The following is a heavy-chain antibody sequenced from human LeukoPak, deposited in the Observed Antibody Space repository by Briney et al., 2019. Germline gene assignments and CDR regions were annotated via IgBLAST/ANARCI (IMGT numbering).Heavy chain of an antibody. CDR1: GGSISGDY. D-gene: IGHD6-19*01. J-gene: IGHJ4*02. V-gene: IGHV4-59*12. Sequence: SETLSLTCSVSGGSISGDYWSWIRQPPGKGLEWIGYIYYTGNNNYNPSLKSRVTMSVDTSKNQFSLNLSSVTALDTAVYYCARIFLGYSTGWYFDYWGQGTLVTVSS. CDR3: ARIFLGYSTGWYFDY. CDR2: IYYTGNN.